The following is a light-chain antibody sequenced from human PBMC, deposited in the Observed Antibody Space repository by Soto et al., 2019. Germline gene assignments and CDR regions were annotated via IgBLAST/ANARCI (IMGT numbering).Light chain of an antibody. CDR3: AAWDDSLNGVV. J-gene: IGLJ2*01. CDR2: SNT. Sequence: QSVLTQPPSASGTPGQTIAISCSGGSSNIGSHTVNWYQQLPGTAPRLLIYSNTQRPSGVPDRFSGSKSGTSASLAISGFQSEYEGDYYCAAWDDSLNGVVFGGGTKRPS. CDR1: SSNIGSHT. V-gene: IGLV1-44*01.